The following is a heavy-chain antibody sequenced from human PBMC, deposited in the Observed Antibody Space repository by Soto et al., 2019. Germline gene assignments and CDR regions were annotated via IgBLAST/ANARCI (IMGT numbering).Heavy chain of an antibody. CDR3: TTHNYGIDY. CDR1: GFTFSNAW. CDR2: IKSKSDGGTI. J-gene: IGHJ4*02. Sequence: GGSLRLSCAASGFTFSNAWMSWVRQAPGKCLEWVGRIKSKSDGGTIDYAAPVKGRFTISRDDSKNTLYLQMNSLTNEDTAVYYCTTHNYGIDYWGQGTLVTVSS. D-gene: IGHD4-17*01. V-gene: IGHV3-15*01.